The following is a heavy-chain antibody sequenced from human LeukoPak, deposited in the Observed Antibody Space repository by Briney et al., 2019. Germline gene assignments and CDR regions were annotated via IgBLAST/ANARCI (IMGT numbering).Heavy chain of an antibody. CDR2: IYYSGST. Sequence: SETLSLTCTVSGGSISSGGYYWSWIRQHPGKGLEWIGYIYYSGSTYYNPSLKSRVTISVDTSKNQFSLKLSSVTAADTAVYYCARHIAAAGPPYYYYGMDVWGQGTTVTVSS. J-gene: IGHJ6*02. V-gene: IGHV4-31*03. CDR1: GGSISSGGYY. D-gene: IGHD6-13*01. CDR3: ARHIAAAGPPYYYYGMDV.